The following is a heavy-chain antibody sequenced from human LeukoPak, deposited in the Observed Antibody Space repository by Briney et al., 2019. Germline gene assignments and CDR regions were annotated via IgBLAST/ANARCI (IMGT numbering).Heavy chain of an antibody. D-gene: IGHD5-18*01. J-gene: IGHJ4*02. CDR2: ISAYNGNT. V-gene: IGHV1-18*01. CDR1: GYTFTSYG. CDR3: ARVAWGTAMVTGEPDY. Sequence: ASVKVSCKASGYTFTSYGISWVRQAPGQGLEWMGWISAYNGNTKYAQNLQGRVTMTTDTSTSTAYMELRSLRSGDTAVYYCARVAWGTAMVTGEPDYWGQGTLVTVSS.